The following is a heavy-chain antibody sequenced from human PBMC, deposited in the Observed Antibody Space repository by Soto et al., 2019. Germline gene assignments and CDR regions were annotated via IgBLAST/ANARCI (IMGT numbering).Heavy chain of an antibody. CDR3: EKRLSFSSSWEWVDS. V-gene: IGHV3-23*01. Sequence: PGGSMEIAISASGYTFSSYAMSGVRKNTGKGLEWVSTISGGGGSTYYADSVKGRFTISRDNSKNTLYLQMNSLRAEDTAVYYCEKRLSFSSSWEWVDSRGQGTLVTVSS. D-gene: IGHD6-13*01. CDR1: GYTFSSYA. J-gene: IGHJ4*02. CDR2: ISGGGGST.